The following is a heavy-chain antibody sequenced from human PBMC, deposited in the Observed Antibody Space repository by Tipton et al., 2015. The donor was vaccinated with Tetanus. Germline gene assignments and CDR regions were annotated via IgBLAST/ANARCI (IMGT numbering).Heavy chain of an antibody. V-gene: IGHV5-51*01. CDR3: AIHPRGNACNPLFYFDH. Sequence: QLVQSGAELKKPGQSLRISCQGSGYAFTKYWIGWVRQMPGKGLEWMGIIYPDDSDTRYSPSFQGQVTISADKSINTAYLQWNSLKASDAAMYYCAIHPRGNACNPLFYFDHWARGTQVTVSS. J-gene: IGHJ4*02. D-gene: IGHD2/OR15-2a*01. CDR2: IYPDDSDT. CDR1: GYAFTKYW.